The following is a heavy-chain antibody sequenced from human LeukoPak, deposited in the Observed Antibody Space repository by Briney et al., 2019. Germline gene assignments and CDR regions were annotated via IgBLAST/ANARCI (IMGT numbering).Heavy chain of an antibody. D-gene: IGHD3-22*01. CDR3: ARVWSYYYDSSGDIDY. CDR1: GGTFSSYA. CDR2: IIPILGIA. V-gene: IGHV1-69*10. Sequence: VKVSCKASGGTFSSYAISWVRQAPGQGLEWMGRIIPILGIANYAQKFQGRVTITADKSTSTAYMELSSLGSEDTAVYYCARVWSYYYDSSGDIDYWGQGTLVTVSS. J-gene: IGHJ4*02.